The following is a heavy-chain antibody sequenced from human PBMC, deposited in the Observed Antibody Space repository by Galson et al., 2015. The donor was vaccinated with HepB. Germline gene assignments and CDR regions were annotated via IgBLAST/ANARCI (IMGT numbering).Heavy chain of an antibody. D-gene: IGHD1-26*01. J-gene: IGHJ6*02. Sequence: SVKVSCKASGGTFSSYAISWVRQAPGQGLEWMGGIIPIFGTANYAQKFQGRVTITADESTSTAYMELSSLRSEDTAVYYCASPYYSSWVDIYGQKPLYYYYGMDVWGQGTTVTVSS. V-gene: IGHV1-69*13. CDR3: ASPYYSSWVDIYGQKPLYYYYGMDV. CDR1: GGTFSSYA. CDR2: IIPIFGTA.